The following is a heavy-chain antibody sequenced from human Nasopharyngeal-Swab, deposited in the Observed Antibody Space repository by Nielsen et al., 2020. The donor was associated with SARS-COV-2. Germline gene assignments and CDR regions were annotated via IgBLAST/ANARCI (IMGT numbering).Heavy chain of an antibody. D-gene: IGHD3-22*01. CDR2: INPYSGDT. Sequence: WVRQAPGQGLEWVGCINPYSGDTKYAQKFQGRVTVTRDTSRSTAYIELSRLRSDDTVVYYCARDYYDNYDSDYWGQGTLVTVSS. CDR3: ARDYYDNYDSDY. J-gene: IGHJ4*02. V-gene: IGHV1-2*02.